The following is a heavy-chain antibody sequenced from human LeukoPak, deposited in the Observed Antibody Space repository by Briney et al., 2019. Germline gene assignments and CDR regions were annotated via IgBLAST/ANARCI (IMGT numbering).Heavy chain of an antibody. D-gene: IGHD3-10*01. CDR3: ARDRMLYYYGSGSYYKLGWFDP. Sequence: SETLSLTCTVSGGSISSYYWSWIRQPAGKGLEWIGRIYTSGSTNYNPSLKSRVTMSVDTSKNQFSLKLSSVTAADTAVYYCARDRMLYYYGSGSYYKLGWFDPWGQGTLVTVSS. J-gene: IGHJ5*02. CDR1: GGSISSYY. CDR2: IYTSGST. V-gene: IGHV4-4*07.